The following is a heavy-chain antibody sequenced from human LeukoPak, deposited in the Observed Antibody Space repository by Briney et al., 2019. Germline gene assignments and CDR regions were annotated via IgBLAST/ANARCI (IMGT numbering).Heavy chain of an antibody. V-gene: IGHV4-61*02. D-gene: IGHD3-22*01. J-gene: IGHJ4*02. CDR3: ARQKHDHYYCDSTYYFDY. CDR1: GGSISSGSYY. Sequence: SETLSLTCTVSGGSISSGSYYWSWIRQPAGKGLEWIGRIYTSGSTNYNPSLKSRVTISVDTSKNQFSLKLSSVTAADTAVYYCARQKHDHYYCDSTYYFDYWGQGTLVTVSS. CDR2: IYTSGST.